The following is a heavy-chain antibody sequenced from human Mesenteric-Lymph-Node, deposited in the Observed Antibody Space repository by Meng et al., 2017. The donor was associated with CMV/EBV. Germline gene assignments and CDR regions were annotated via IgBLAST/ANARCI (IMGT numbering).Heavy chain of an antibody. J-gene: IGHJ4*02. Sequence: QIPLLHPSPGQVKSSHSLSVSCTISGYSMSSNNAAWNWIRQSPSRGLEWLGRTYYRSESYNDYAVSVKSRISVNLDTSKNQLSLHLNFVTPEDTAVYYCAYFGDLPPLWWGQGTLVTVSS. CDR3: AYFGDLPPLW. D-gene: IGHD3-16*01. V-gene: IGHV6-1*01. CDR1: GYSMSSNNAA. CDR2: TYYRSESYN.